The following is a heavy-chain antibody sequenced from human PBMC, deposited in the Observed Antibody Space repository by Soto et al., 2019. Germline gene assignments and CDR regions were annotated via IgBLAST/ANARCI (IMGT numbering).Heavy chain of an antibody. Sequence: GGSLRLSCAASGFTFSSYDMHWVRQATGKGLEWVSAIGTAGDTYYPGSVKGRFTISRENAKNSLYLQMNSLRAEDTAVYYCARGLRYFDWHVIDYWGQGTLVTVSS. D-gene: IGHD3-9*01. CDR1: GFTFSSYD. CDR2: IGTAGDT. CDR3: ARGLRYFDWHVIDY. V-gene: IGHV3-13*01. J-gene: IGHJ4*02.